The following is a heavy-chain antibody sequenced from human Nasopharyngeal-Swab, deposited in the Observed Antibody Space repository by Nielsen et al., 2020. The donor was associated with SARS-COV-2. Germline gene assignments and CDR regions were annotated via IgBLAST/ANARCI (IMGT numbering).Heavy chain of an antibody. CDR3: ARDGNSNYDYYGMDV. Sequence: ASVNVSCKASGYIFISYGISWVRQAPGQGLEWMGWISAYGENAKYAQKFQDRVTMTTDTSTTTAYMEVRSLRSDDTAVYYCARDGNSNYDYYGMDVWGQGTTVTVSS. CDR1: GYIFISYG. D-gene: IGHD1-7*01. J-gene: IGHJ6*02. V-gene: IGHV1-18*01. CDR2: ISAYGENA.